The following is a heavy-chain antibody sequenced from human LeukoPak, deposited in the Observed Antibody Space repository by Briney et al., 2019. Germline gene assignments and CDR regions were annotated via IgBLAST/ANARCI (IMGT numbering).Heavy chain of an antibody. CDR1: GYTFTSYG. D-gene: IGHD1-26*01. V-gene: IGHV1-18*01. J-gene: IGHJ6*02. CDR2: ISAYNGNT. CDR3: ARGGLPNSYYYYYGMDV. Sequence: ASVKVSCKASGYTFTSYGIIWVRQAPGQGLEWMGWISAYNGNTNYAQKLQGRVTMTTDTSTSTAYMELRSLRSDDTAVYYCARGGLPNSYYYYYGMDVWGQGTTVTVSS.